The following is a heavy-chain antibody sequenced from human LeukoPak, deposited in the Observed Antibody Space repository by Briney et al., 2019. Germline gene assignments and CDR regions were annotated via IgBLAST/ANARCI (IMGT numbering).Heavy chain of an antibody. CDR3: ARSIAVTGKRWLDP. CDR1: GDSITIGSYY. D-gene: IGHD6-19*01. J-gene: IGHJ5*02. CDR2: IHTNGGT. Sequence: SETLSLTCTVSGDSITIGSYYWSWIRQPAGKGPEWIGHIHTNGGTKYNPSLESRVTISLETSDNQFSLELNSVTATDTAVYYCARSIAVTGKRWLDPWGQGTLVTVSS. V-gene: IGHV4-61*09.